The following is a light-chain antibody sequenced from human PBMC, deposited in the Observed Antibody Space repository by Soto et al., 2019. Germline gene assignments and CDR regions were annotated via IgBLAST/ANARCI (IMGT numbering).Light chain of an antibody. J-gene: IGKJ1*01. V-gene: IGKV2-28*01. CDR3: MQARQTPPT. CDR1: QGLLHSNGYTY. CDR2: LGS. Sequence: DIVMTQSPLSLPVTPGEPASISCRSSQGLLHSNGYTYLDWYLQKPGQSPQLLIYLGSNRASGVPDRFSGSGSGTDFTLKISRVEAEDVGIYYCMQARQTPPTFGQGTKVEIK.